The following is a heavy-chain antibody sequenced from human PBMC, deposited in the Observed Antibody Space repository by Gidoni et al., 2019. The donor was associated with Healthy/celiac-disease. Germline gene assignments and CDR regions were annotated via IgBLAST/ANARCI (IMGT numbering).Heavy chain of an antibody. Sequence: QVQLQESGPGLVKPSQTLSLTCTASGGSISSGSHYWSWIRQPAGKGLEWIGRIYTSGSTSYNPSLKSRVTMSLDTSKNQFSLKLSSVTAADTAVYYCARDRTDSGSYYYYYYYMDVWGKGTTVTVSS. V-gene: IGHV4-61*02. CDR2: IYTSGST. D-gene: IGHD6-13*01. CDR3: ARDRTDSGSYYYYYYYMDV. CDR1: GGSISSGSHY. J-gene: IGHJ6*03.